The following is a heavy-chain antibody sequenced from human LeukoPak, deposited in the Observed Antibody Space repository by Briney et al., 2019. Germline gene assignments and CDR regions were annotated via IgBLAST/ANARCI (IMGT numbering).Heavy chain of an antibody. J-gene: IGHJ4*02. Sequence: SETLSLTCAVYGGSFSGYYWSWIRQPPGKGLEWIGEINHSGSTNYNPSLKSRVTISVDTSKNQFSLKLSSVTAADTAVYYCARRPRGSGWYFDYWGQGTLVTVSS. CDR3: ARRPRGSGWYFDY. CDR2: INHSGST. V-gene: IGHV4-34*01. D-gene: IGHD6-19*01. CDR1: GGSFSGYY.